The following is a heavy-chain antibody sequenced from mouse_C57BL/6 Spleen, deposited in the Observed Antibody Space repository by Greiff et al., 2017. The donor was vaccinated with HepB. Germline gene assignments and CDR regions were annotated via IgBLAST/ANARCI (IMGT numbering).Heavy chain of an antibody. D-gene: IGHD2-5*01. Sequence: QVQLKESGAELVKPGASVKLSCKASGYTFTEYTIHWVKQRSGQGLEWIGWFYPGRGSIKYNEKFKDKATLTADKSSSTVYMELSRLTSEDSAVYFCARHEERGSNFAWFAYWGQGTLVTVSA. V-gene: IGHV1-62-2*01. CDR3: ARHEERGSNFAWFAY. CDR1: GYTFTEYT. CDR2: FYPGRGSI. J-gene: IGHJ3*01.